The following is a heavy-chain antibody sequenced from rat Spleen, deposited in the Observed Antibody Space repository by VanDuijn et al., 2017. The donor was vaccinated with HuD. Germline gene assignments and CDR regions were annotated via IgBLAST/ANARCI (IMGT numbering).Heavy chain of an antibody. CDR1: GFSLTSNG. J-gene: IGHJ1*01. CDR3: ARHWYYSGEGYFDV. D-gene: IGHD1-1*01. CDR2: ISTGGNT. Sequence: QVHLKESGPGLVQSSQTLSLTCTVSGFSLTSNGVSWVRQPPGEGLEWIAAISTGGNTYYNSALSSRLSISRDTSKSQIFLKMNTLQPEDTGTYYCARHWYYSGEGYFDVWGPGTMVTVSS. V-gene: IGHV2S12*01.